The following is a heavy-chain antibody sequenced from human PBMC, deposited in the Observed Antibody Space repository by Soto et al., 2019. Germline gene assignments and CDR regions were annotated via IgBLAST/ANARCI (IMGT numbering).Heavy chain of an antibody. CDR1: GYSFTSYW. V-gene: IGHV5-51*01. CDR3: ERQDTAIMGFDP. Sequence: PGESLKISCKGSGYSFTSYWIGWVRQMPGKGLEWMGSTYPGDYDTRYSPSFQGQVTISADKSISTAYLQWSSLKASDTAMYYCERQDTAIMGFDPWGQGTLVTVSS. J-gene: IGHJ5*02. D-gene: IGHD5-18*01. CDR2: TYPGDYDT.